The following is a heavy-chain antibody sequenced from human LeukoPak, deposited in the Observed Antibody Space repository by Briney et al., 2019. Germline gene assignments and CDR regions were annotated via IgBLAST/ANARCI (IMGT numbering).Heavy chain of an antibody. Sequence: SETLSLTCTVSGGSISSYYWSWIRQPPGKGLEWIGYIYYSGSTNYNPSLKSRVTISVDTSKNQFSLKLSSVTAADTAVYYCARDVKGSPYYYYMDVWGKGTTVTVSS. V-gene: IGHV4-59*12. CDR3: ARDVKGSPYYYYMDV. D-gene: IGHD3-16*02. CDR2: IYYSGST. CDR1: GGSISSYY. J-gene: IGHJ6*03.